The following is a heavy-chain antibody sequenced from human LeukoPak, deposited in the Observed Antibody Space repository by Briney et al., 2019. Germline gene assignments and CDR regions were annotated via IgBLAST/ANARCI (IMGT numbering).Heavy chain of an antibody. D-gene: IGHD3-16*01. J-gene: IGHJ4*02. CDR2: VHSSGDI. V-gene: IGHV4-61*02. Sequence: SETLSLTCSVSGVSITSGSFYWGWIRQSAGKGLEWIGRVHSSGDIYHNAAFRSRAAVSGDASKNQFSLQLNSVSAADTAVYYCARGASPKDAVFFDYWGQGALITVSS. CDR3: ARGASPKDAVFFDY. CDR1: GVSITSGSFY.